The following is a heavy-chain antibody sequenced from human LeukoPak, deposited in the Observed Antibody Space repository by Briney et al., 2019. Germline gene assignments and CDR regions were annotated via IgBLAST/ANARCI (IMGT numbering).Heavy chain of an antibody. D-gene: IGHD6-6*01. V-gene: IGHV3-23*01. CDR2: ISGSGGST. J-gene: IGHJ3*02. Sequence: GGSLRLSCAASGFTFSSYAMSWVRQAPGKGLEWVSAISGSGGSTYYADSVKGRFTISRDNSKNTLYLQMNSLRAEDTAVYYCAKDWSPPPVYSSSSGARLTRGAFDIWGQGTMVTVSS. CDR3: AKDWSPPPVYSSSSGARLTRGAFDI. CDR1: GFTFSSYA.